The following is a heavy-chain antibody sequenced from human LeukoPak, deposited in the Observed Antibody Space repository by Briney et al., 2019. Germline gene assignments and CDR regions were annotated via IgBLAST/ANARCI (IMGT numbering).Heavy chain of an antibody. CDR2: ISGSGGST. J-gene: IGHJ4*02. CDR3: AKRGVQQWLVDWYFDY. D-gene: IGHD6-19*01. Sequence: GGSLRLSCAASGCIFYNYAMSWVRQAPGKGLEWVSGISGSGGSTYYAESVKGRFTISRDDSTLYLQMNSLRAEDTAVYYCAKRGVQQWLVDWYFDYWGQGTLVTVSS. CDR1: GCIFYNYA. V-gene: IGHV3-23*01.